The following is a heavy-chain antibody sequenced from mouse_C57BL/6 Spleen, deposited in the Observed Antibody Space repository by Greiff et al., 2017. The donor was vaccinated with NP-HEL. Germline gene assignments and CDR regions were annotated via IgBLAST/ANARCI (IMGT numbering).Heavy chain of an antibody. CDR2: IYPSDSET. V-gene: IGHV1-61*01. CDR3: ARGDYGNYGYFDV. CDR1: GYTFTSYW. Sequence: QVQLQQPGAELVRPGSSVKLSCKASGYTFTSYWMDWVKQRPGQGLEWIGNIYPSDSETHYNQKFKDKATLTVDKSSSTAYMQLSSLTSEDSAVYYCARGDYGNYGYFDVWGTGTTVTVAS. D-gene: IGHD2-1*01. J-gene: IGHJ1*03.